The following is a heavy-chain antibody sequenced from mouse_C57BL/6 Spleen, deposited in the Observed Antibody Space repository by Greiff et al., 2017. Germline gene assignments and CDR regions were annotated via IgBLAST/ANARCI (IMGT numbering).Heavy chain of an antibody. CDR1: GYAFSSSW. V-gene: IGHV1-82*01. Sequence: VQLQQSGPELVKPGASVKISCKASGYAFSSSWMNWVKQRPGKGLEWIGRIYPGDGDTNYNGKFKGKATLTADKSSSTAYMQLSSLTSEDSAVYFWAREAHYYGSSTFAYWGQGTLVTVSA. D-gene: IGHD1-1*01. CDR3: AREAHYYGSSTFAY. CDR2: IYPGDGDT. J-gene: IGHJ3*01.